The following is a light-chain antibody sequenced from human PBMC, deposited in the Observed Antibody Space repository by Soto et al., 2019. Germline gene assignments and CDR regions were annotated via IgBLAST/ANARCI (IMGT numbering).Light chain of an antibody. CDR1: GSNIGTNY. CDR3: AAWDDSLSGPL. J-gene: IGLJ2*01. CDR2: GND. V-gene: IGLV1-47*01. Sequence: QSVLTQSPSASGTPGQGVIISCSGSGSNIGTNYVYWYQQLPGTAPKVLIYGNDKRPSGVPNRFSGSKSGTSASLAISGLRSEDEADYYCAAWDDSLSGPLFGGGTKLTVL.